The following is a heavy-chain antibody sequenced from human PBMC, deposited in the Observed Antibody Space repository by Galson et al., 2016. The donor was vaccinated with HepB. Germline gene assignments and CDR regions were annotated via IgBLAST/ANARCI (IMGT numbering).Heavy chain of an antibody. CDR2: MSDSDDI. V-gene: IGHV3-23*01. CDR3: ARVRGHYGMDV. Sequence: SLRLSCAASGFTFSGYAMARVRQAPGKGLEWVSGMSDSDDIYYAPSVKGRFTISRDNAKKSLYLQMNSLRAEDTAVYYCARVRGHYGMDVWGQGTTVTVSS. J-gene: IGHJ6*02. CDR1: GFTFSGYA.